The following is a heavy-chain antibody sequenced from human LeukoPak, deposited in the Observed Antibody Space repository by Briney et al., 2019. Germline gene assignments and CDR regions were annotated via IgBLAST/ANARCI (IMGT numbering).Heavy chain of an antibody. CDR1: GFTVSSNY. J-gene: IGHJ6*03. CDR2: RNGGNT. Sequence: PGGSLRLSCAASGFTVSSNYMSWVRQAPGKGLEWVSGRNGGNTGYADSVKGRFTISRDNVKNSLYLQMNSLRAEDTALYYCARAPGVRYYYYMDVWGKGTTVTVSS. V-gene: IGHV3-20*04. CDR3: ARAPGVRYYYYMDV. D-gene: IGHD2-8*01.